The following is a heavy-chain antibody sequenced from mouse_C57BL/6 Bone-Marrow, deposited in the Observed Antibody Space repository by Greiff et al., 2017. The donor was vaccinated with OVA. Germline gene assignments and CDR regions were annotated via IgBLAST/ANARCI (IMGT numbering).Heavy chain of an antibody. CDR2: INPYNGGT. CDR3: AREGDLLLRFIFDY. CDR1: GYTFTDYY. V-gene: IGHV1-19*01. D-gene: IGHD1-1*01. Sequence: EVQLQQSGPVLVKPGASVKMSCKASGYTFTDYYMNWVKQSHGKSLEWIGVINPYNGGTSYNQKFKGKATLTVDKSSSTAYMELNSLTSEDSAVYYCAREGDLLLRFIFDYWGQGTTLTVSS. J-gene: IGHJ2*01.